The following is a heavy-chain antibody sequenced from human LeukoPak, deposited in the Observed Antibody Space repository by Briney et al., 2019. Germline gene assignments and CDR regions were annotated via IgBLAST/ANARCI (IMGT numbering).Heavy chain of an antibody. CDR2: ISSGSSYI. CDR3: ARYCGSSRCPFYYHMDV. D-gene: IGHD2-2*01. Sequence: GGSLRLSCAASGFTFTTYGMNWVRQAPGKGPEWVSSISSGSSYIYYADSLKGRFTISIDDAKNSLYLQMNSLRDEDTAVYYCARYCGSSRCPFYYHMDVWGKGTTVTVSS. J-gene: IGHJ6*03. CDR1: GFTFTTYG. V-gene: IGHV3-21*01.